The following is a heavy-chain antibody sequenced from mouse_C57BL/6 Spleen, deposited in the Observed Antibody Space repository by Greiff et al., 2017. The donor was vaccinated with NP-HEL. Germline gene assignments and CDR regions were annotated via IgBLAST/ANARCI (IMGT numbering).Heavy chain of an antibody. V-gene: IGHV1-81*01. J-gene: IGHJ3*01. D-gene: IGHD2-1*01. CDR3: AREGGNYAY. Sequence: QVHVKQSGAELARPGASVKLSCKASGYTFTSYGISWVKQRTGQGLEWIGEIYPRSGNTYYNEKFKGKATLTADKSSSTAYMELRSLTSEDSAVYFCAREGGNYAYWGQGTLVTVSA. CDR1: GYTFTSYG. CDR2: IYPRSGNT.